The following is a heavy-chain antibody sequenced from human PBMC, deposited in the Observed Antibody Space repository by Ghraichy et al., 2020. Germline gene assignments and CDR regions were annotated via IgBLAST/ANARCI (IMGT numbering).Heavy chain of an antibody. J-gene: IGHJ4*02. CDR2: IHYTGNT. D-gene: IGHD1-26*01. CDR1: GGSVSSGTYS. Sequence: SETLSLTCTVSGGSVSSGTYSWGWIRQSPGKGLEWIGLIHYTGNTYYNPSLKSRVTMFVDTSKNQFSLKLSSVTAADTAVYYCARLLWSATNIPGSAKHFDYWGQGTLVAVSS. CDR3: ARLLWSATNIPGSAKHFDY. V-gene: IGHV4-39*01.